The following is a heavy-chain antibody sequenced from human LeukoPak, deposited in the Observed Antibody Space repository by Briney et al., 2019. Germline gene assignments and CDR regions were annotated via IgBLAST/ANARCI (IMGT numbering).Heavy chain of an antibody. D-gene: IGHD6-13*01. Sequence: PGGSLRLSCTASGVTVSSNYMSWVRQAPGKGLEWVSVIYSGGSTYYADSVKGRFTISRDNSKNTLYLQMNSLRAEDTAVYYCAGRQLVRLADAFDIWGQGTMVTVSS. CDR2: IYSGGST. CDR1: GVTVSSNY. J-gene: IGHJ3*02. CDR3: AGRQLVRLADAFDI. V-gene: IGHV3-53*01.